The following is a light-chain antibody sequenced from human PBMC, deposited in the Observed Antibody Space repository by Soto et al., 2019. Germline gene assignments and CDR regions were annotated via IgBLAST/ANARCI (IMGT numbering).Light chain of an antibody. CDR1: QSLNKW. CDR2: EAS. CDR3: QHYNGYPIT. J-gene: IGKJ4*01. Sequence: DIQMTQSPSTLSASVGDRVTITCRASQSLNKWLAWYQQKPGKAPKLLIYEASSLESGVPSRFSGSGSGTEFTLTISSLQPDDIATYHCQHYNGYPITFGGGTKVEIK. V-gene: IGKV1-5*03.